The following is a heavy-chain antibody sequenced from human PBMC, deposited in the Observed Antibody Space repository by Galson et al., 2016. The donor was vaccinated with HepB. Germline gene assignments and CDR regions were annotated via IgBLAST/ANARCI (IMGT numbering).Heavy chain of an antibody. CDR2: IWYDGVNT. Sequence: SLRLSCAVSGFTLSSYGIHWVRQAPGKGLEWVVVIWYDGVNTYYADSVKGRFTISRDNSKNTLYLQMNSRRAEDTAAYYCARQAFTNWNPFDYWGQGTLVTVSS. J-gene: IGHJ4*02. D-gene: IGHD1-1*01. V-gene: IGHV3-33*01. CDR3: ARQAFTNWNPFDY. CDR1: GFTLSSYG.